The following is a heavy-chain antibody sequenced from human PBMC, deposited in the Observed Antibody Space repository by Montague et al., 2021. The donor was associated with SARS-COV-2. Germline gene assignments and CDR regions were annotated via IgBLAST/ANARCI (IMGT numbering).Heavy chain of an antibody. Sequence: SETLSLTCTVSGGSISSSNYYWDWIRQPPGKGLEWIGSIYDSGSTYYKPSLKSRVTISVDTSKNHFSLKLSSVTAADTAVYYCARRGRKLLPVATTIGGFDIGGQGTMVTVSS. CDR1: GGSISSSNYY. CDR3: ARRGRKLLPVATTIGGFDI. D-gene: IGHD5-12*01. CDR2: IYDSGST. J-gene: IGHJ3*02. V-gene: IGHV4-39*02.